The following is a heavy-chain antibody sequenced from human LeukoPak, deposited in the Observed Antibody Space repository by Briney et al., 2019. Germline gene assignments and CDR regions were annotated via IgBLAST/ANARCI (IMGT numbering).Heavy chain of an antibody. CDR2: ISYDGSNK. V-gene: IGHV3-30*18. Sequence: PGGSLRLSCAASGFTFSSYGMHWVRQAPGKGLEWVAVISYDGSNKYYADSVKGRFTISRDNSKNTLYLQMNSLRAEDTAVYYCAKDLNPTYYYDSSGYTPFDYWGQGTLVTVSS. CDR1: GFTFSSYG. CDR3: AKDLNPTYYYDSSGYTPFDY. D-gene: IGHD3-22*01. J-gene: IGHJ4*02.